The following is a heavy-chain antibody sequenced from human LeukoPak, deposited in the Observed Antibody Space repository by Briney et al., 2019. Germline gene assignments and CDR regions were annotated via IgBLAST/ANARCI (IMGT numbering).Heavy chain of an antibody. Sequence: GGSLRLSCAASGFSFSGYTFNWVRQAPGKGLEWVAFIRYDGSNKYYADSVKGRFTISRDNSKNTLYLQMSSLRPEDTAVYYCAKDVPAAYFDYWGQGTLVTVSS. CDR1: GFSFSGYT. D-gene: IGHD2-2*01. CDR2: IRYDGSNK. J-gene: IGHJ4*02. V-gene: IGHV3-30*02. CDR3: AKDVPAAYFDY.